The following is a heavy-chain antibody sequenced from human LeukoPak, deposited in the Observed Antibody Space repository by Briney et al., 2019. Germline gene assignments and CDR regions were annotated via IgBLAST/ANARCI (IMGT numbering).Heavy chain of an antibody. V-gene: IGHV3-48*04. CDR1: GFTFSSYS. J-gene: IGHJ3*02. CDR3: ARESYYDSSGYSHAFDI. D-gene: IGHD3-22*01. Sequence: GGSLRLSCAASGFTFSSYSMNWVRQAPGKGLEWVSYISSSSSTIYYADSVKGRFAISRDNAKNSLYLQMNSLRAEDTAVYYCARESYYDSSGYSHAFDIWGQGTMVTVSS. CDR2: ISSSSSTI.